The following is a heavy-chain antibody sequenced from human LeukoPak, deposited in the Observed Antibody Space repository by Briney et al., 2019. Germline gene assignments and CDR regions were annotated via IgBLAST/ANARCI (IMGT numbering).Heavy chain of an antibody. J-gene: IGHJ4*02. CDR3: AKDRLSYYYDSSGYYYYY. CDR2: IRYDGSNK. CDR1: GFTFSSYG. Sequence: GGSLRLSCAASGFTFSSYGMHWVRQSPGKGLDWVAFIRYDGSNKYYADSVKGRFTISRDNSKNTLYLQMNSLRAEDTAVYYCAKDRLSYYYDSSGYYYYYWGQGTLVTVSS. D-gene: IGHD3-22*01. V-gene: IGHV3-30*02.